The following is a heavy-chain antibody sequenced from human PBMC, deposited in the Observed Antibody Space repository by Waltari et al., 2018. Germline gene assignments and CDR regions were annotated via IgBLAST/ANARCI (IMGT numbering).Heavy chain of an antibody. V-gene: IGHV4-39*07. Sequence: QLQLQESGPGLVKPSETLSLTCTVSGGSISSRSSYWGWIRQPPGKGLEWIGSIYYSGSTYYNPSLKSRVTISVDTSKNQFSLKLSSVTAADTAVYYCARDHSSWAFDYWGQGTLVTVSS. D-gene: IGHD6-13*01. CDR1: GGSISSRSSY. J-gene: IGHJ4*02. CDR3: ARDHSSWAFDY. CDR2: IYYSGST.